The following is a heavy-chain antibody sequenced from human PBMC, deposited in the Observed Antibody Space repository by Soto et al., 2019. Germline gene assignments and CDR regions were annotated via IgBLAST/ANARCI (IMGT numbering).Heavy chain of an antibody. CDR1: GGSISSGGYY. CDR3: ARRRRDYGEVDWFDP. D-gene: IGHD4-17*01. CDR2: IYYSGST. Sequence: PSETLSLTCTVSGGSISSGGYYWSWIRQHPGKGLEWIGYIYYSGSTYYNPSLKSRVTISVDTSKNQFSLKLSSVTAADTAVYYCARRRRDYGEVDWFDPWGQGTLVTVSS. J-gene: IGHJ5*02. V-gene: IGHV4-31*03.